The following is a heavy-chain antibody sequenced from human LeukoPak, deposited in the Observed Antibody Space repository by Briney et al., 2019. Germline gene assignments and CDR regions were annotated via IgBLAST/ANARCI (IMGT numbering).Heavy chain of an antibody. CDR3: ARGRDGYKMDS. CDR2: VMPTLGVT. CDR1: GYTFTSYG. Sequence: SVKVSCKASGYTFTSYGISWVRQAPGQGLEWMGNVMPTLGVTNYARKFRGRVTFTTDESKNTAYMVMSSLTSEDTAIYYCARGRDGYKMDSWGQGTLVSVSP. J-gene: IGHJ5*01. D-gene: IGHD5-24*01. V-gene: IGHV1-69*04.